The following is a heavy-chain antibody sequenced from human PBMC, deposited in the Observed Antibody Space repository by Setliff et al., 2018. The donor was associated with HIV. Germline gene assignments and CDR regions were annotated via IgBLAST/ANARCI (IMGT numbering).Heavy chain of an antibody. CDR2: IYYTGRS. J-gene: IGHJ6*02. V-gene: IGHV4-39*01. CDR1: GGSISSSDYY. Sequence: NPSETLSLTCTVSGGSISSSDYYWGWIRQPPGKGLEWIGSIYYTGRSFHNPSLKSRITISVDTSKNQFSLKLSSVTAADTAVYYCGRENPGDVWGQGTTVTVSS. CDR3: GRENPGDV.